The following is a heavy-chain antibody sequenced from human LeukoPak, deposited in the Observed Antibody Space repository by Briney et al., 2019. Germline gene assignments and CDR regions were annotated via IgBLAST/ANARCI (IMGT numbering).Heavy chain of an antibody. CDR3: ARENYYGSGSYYSDY. CDR2: INPSGGST. D-gene: IGHD3-10*01. J-gene: IGHJ4*02. Sequence: ASVKVSCKASGGTFSSYAISWVRQAPGQGLEWMGIINPSGGSTSYAQKFQGRVTMTRDTSTSTVYMELSSLRSEDTAVYYCARENYYGSGSYYSDYWGQGTLVTVSS. V-gene: IGHV1-46*03. CDR1: GGTFSSYA.